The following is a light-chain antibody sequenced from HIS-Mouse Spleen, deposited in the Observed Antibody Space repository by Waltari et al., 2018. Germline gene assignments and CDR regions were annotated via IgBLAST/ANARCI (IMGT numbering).Light chain of an antibody. Sequence: QSALTQPPSASGSPGQSVTISCTGTRSGVGCYHLFPWYQQHPRKAPKPMIYEVSKRPSGVPDRFSGSKSGNTASLTVSGLQAEDEADYYCSSYAGSNNLVFGGGTKLTVL. CDR2: EVS. CDR1: RSGVGCYHL. J-gene: IGLJ2*01. CDR3: SSYAGSNNLV. V-gene: IGLV2-8*01.